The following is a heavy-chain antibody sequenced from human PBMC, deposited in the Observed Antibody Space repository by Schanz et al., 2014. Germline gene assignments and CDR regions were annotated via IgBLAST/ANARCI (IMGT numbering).Heavy chain of an antibody. CDR1: GSASRSYA. J-gene: IGHJ4*02. CDR3: VRDLGGAQTDY. CDR2: ITHDGNNE. V-gene: IGHV3-30*09. Sequence: QVQLVEPGGGEVQPGRPLRLSCAALGSASRSYAIHWVRQAPGKGLGWAALITHDGNNEHYVDSVEGRFANSRNNSKNTLYLQVNNLTAEDTAVYYCVRDLGGAQTDYWGQGTLVTVSS. D-gene: IGHD4-17*01.